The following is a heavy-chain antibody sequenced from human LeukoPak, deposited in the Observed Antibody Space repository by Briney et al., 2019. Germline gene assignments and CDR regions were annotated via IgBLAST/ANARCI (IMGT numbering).Heavy chain of an antibody. V-gene: IGHV4-59*01. J-gene: IGHJ4*02. CDR3: ARVDSDTAMVDY. CDR2: IYYSGST. D-gene: IGHD5-18*01. CDR1: GGSISSYY. Sequence: PSETLSLTCTVSGGSISSYYWSWIRQPPGKGLAWIGYIYYSGSTNYKPSLRSRVTISVDTSKNQFSLKLSSVTAADTAVYYCARVDSDTAMVDYWGQGTLVTVSS.